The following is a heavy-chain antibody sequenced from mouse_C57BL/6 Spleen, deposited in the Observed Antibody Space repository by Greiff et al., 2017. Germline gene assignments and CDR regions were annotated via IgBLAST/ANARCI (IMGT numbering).Heavy chain of an antibody. D-gene: IGHD2-5*01. V-gene: IGHV1-82*01. Sequence: VQLQQSGPELVKPGASVKISCKASGYAFSSSWMNWVKQRPGTGLEWIGRIYPGDGDTNYNGKFKGKATLTADKSSSTAYMQLSSLTSEDSAVYFCARNSNYGEGAMDYWGQGTSVTVSS. CDR3: ARNSNYGEGAMDY. CDR1: GYAFSSSW. CDR2: IYPGDGDT. J-gene: IGHJ4*01.